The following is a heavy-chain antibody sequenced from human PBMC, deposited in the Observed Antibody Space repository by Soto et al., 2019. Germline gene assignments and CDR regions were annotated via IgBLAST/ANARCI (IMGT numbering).Heavy chain of an antibody. CDR3: ARASDYDSSGYT. V-gene: IGHV3-53*02. CDR1: GFTVSCNY. Sequence: EVQLVETGGGLIQPGGSLRLSCAASGFTVSCNYMSWVRQAPGKGLEWVSVIYSGGSTYYADSVKGRFTISRDNPKNTLYLQMNSLRAEDTAVYYCARASDYDSSGYTWGQGTLVTVYS. D-gene: IGHD3-22*01. CDR2: IYSGGST. J-gene: IGHJ5*02.